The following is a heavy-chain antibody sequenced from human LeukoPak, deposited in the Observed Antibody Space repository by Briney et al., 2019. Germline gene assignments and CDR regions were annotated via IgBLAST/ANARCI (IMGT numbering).Heavy chain of an antibody. CDR2: IKQDGSEK. J-gene: IGHJ4*02. Sequence: GGSLRLSCAASGFTFSSYWMSWVRQAPGKGLEWVANIKQDGSEKYYVDPVKGRFTIPRDNAKNSLYLQMNSLRAEDTAVYYCARDRRNYYDSSGYYDYWGQGTLVTVSS. CDR3: ARDRRNYYDSSGYYDY. D-gene: IGHD3-22*01. CDR1: GFTFSSYW. V-gene: IGHV3-7*01.